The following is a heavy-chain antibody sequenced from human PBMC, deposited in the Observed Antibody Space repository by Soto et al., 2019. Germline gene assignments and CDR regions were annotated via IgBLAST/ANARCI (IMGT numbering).Heavy chain of an antibody. CDR1: GFTFSRYG. CDR3: ARDPSEGRVGNWFES. J-gene: IGHJ5*01. V-gene: IGHV3-21*02. CDR2: ISSSTSYV. D-gene: IGHD2-2*01. Sequence: EVQLVESGGSLVKPGRSLRLSCAASGFTFSRYGMNWLRQAPGKGLGWVASISSSTSYVYYADSVKGRFSTSRDNAKNILYLEMYGLRTEDTAVYYCARDPSEGRVGNWFESWGQGTLVTVSS.